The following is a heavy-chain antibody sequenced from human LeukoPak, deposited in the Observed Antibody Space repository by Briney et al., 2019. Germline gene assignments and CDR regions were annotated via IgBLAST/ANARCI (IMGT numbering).Heavy chain of an antibody. J-gene: IGHJ4*02. V-gene: IGHV3-23*01. CDR3: AKDGGYSSPYYFDY. CDR2: ISGSGGST. Sequence: GGSLRLSCAASGFTFSSYAMGWVRQAPGKGLEWVSAISGSGGSTYYADSVKGRFTISRDNSKNTLYLQMNSPRAEDTAVYYCAKDGGYSSPYYFDYWGQGTLVTVSS. CDR1: GFTFSSYA. D-gene: IGHD5-18*01.